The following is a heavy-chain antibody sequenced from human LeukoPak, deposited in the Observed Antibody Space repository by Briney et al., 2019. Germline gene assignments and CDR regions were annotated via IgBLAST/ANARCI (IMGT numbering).Heavy chain of an antibody. J-gene: IGHJ4*02. V-gene: IGHV3-48*03. CDR2: ISSSGGTK. CDR3: ARDRSGGNFDY. Sequence: PGGSLRLSCAASGFTFSSYEMNWVRQAPGEGLEWVSYISSSGGTKYYADSVKGRFTISRDNAKKSLFLQMNSLRAEDTAVYYCARDRSGGNFDYWGQGTLVSVSS. CDR1: GFTFSSYE. D-gene: IGHD4-23*01.